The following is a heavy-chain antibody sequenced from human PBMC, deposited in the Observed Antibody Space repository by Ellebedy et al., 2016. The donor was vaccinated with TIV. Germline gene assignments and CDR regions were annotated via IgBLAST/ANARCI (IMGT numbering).Heavy chain of an antibody. CDR3: ARSHRIAVDQHFDY. D-gene: IGHD6-19*01. J-gene: IGHJ4*02. Sequence: GESLNISXAASGFTFSSYGMQWVRQAPGKGLEWVAVIWYDGINKYYADSVKGRFTISRDNSKNTLYLQMNSLRAEDTAVYYCARSHRIAVDQHFDYWGQGTLVTVSS. CDR1: GFTFSSYG. CDR2: IWYDGINK. V-gene: IGHV3-33*01.